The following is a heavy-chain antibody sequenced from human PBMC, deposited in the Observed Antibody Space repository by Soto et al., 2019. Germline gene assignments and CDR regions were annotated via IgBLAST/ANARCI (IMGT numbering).Heavy chain of an antibody. J-gene: IGHJ4*02. CDR1: GFTFDDYA. Sequence: EVQLVESGGGLVQPGRSLRLSCAASGFTFDDYAMYWVRQAPGKGLEWVSGLSWNSGNKAYADYLKGRFSISRDNAKNSLYLQMNSLSAEDTAFDYCAKSMSSGWSPIDYWGQGTLVTVSS. CDR3: AKSMSSGWSPIDY. D-gene: IGHD6-19*01. V-gene: IGHV3-9*01. CDR2: LSWNSGNK.